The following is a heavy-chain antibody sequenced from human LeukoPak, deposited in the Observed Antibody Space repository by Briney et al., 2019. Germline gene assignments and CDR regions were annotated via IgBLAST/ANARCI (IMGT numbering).Heavy chain of an antibody. CDR3: ARDLMDYDVSTGLHHYYMDV. Sequence: GGSLRLSCVASGFTFSSYWMHWVRQDPRKGLVWVSRINGDGSNINYADSVRGRFTIFRDNAKNILYLQMNTLRVEDTAVYYCARDLMDYDVSTGLHHYYMDVWGQGTTVTVSS. J-gene: IGHJ6*02. CDR1: GFTFSSYW. V-gene: IGHV3-74*01. D-gene: IGHD3-9*01. CDR2: INGDGSNI.